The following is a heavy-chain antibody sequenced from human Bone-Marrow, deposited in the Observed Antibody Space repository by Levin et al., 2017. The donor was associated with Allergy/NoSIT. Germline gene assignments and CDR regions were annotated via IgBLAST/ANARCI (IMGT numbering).Heavy chain of an antibody. D-gene: IGHD6-19*01. CDR1: GYTFTGYY. Sequence: ASVKVSCKASGYTFTGYYMHWVRQAPGQGLEWMGWINPNSGGTNYAQKFQGRVTMTRDTSISTAYMELSRLRSDDTAVYYCARGAGSSGWYVSFAVSIELPVAAGSYYFDYWGQGTLVTVSS. V-gene: IGHV1-2*02. CDR2: INPNSGGT. CDR3: ARGAGSSGWYVSFAVSIELPVAAGSYYFDY. J-gene: IGHJ4*02.